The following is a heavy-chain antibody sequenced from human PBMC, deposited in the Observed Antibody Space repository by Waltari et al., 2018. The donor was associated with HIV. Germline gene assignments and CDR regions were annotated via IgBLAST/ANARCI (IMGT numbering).Heavy chain of an antibody. Sequence: QVQLHQWRAGLSKLSETLCLTCAVYGGSFSGYQWSWIRQPPGKGLEWIGEINHSGSTNSNRSLKSRVTISVNTSKNHSPLKLSSVTAADAAVYYSVTLPYGGRWYWCQGTLVTVSS. V-gene: IGHV4-34*01. CDR2: INHSGST. CDR1: GGSFSGYQ. CDR3: VTLPYGGRWY. J-gene: IGHJ4*02. D-gene: IGHD2-15*01.